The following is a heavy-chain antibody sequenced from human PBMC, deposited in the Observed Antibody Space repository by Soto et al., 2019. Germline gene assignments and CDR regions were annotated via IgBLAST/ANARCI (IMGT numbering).Heavy chain of an antibody. Sequence: QLQLQESGPGLVKPSETLSLTCTVSGGSISSSSYYWGWIRQPPGKGLEWIGSIYYSGSTYYNPSLQSRVTISVDTSKNQFPRKLSSVPAADTAVYYCASFIVATIYFDYWGQGTLVTVSS. V-gene: IGHV4-39*01. CDR3: ASFIVATIYFDY. CDR2: IYYSGST. J-gene: IGHJ4*02. CDR1: GGSISSSSYY. D-gene: IGHD5-12*01.